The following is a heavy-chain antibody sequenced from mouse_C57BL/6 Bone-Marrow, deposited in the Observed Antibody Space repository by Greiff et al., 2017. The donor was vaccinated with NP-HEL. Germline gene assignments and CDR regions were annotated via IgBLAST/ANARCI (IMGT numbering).Heavy chain of an antibody. D-gene: IGHD2-9*01. J-gene: IGHJ2*01. CDR2: IYPGDGDT. CDR1: GYAFSSSW. Sequence: QVQLQQSGPELVKPGASVKISCKASGYAFSSSWMNWVKQRPGKGLEWIGRIYPGDGDTNYNGKFKGKATLTADKSSSTAYMQLSSLTSKDSAVYFCARGPSMVPYFDYWGQGTALAVSS. CDR3: ARGPSMVPYFDY. V-gene: IGHV1-82*01.